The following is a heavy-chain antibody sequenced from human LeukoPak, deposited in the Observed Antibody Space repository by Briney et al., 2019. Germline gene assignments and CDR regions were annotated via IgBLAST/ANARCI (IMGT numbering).Heavy chain of an antibody. CDR3: ARSMVATTWFDP. CDR2: IYTSGST. CDR1: GGSISSGSYY. J-gene: IGHJ5*02. D-gene: IGHD5-12*01. Sequence: SQTLSLTCTVSGGSISSGSYYWSWIRQPAGKGLEWIGRIYTSGSTNYNPSLKSRVTISVDTSKNQFSLKLSSVTAADTAAYYCARSMVATTWFDPWGQGTLVTVSS. V-gene: IGHV4-61*02.